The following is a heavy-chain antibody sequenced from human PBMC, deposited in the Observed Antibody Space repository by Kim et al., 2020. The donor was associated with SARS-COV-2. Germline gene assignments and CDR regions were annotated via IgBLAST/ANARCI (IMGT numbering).Heavy chain of an antibody. V-gene: IGHV2-5*02. Sequence: SGPTLVKPTQTLTLTCTFSGFSLSTSRVAVGWIRQPPGKALEWLALIYWDDDKRYSPSLKSRLTITKDTSKKQVVLTMTNMDPVDTATYYCAHRDEHQLAFDIWGQGTMVTVSS. CDR1: GFSLSTSRVA. CDR3: AHRDEHQLAFDI. D-gene: IGHD2-2*01. J-gene: IGHJ3*02. CDR2: IYWDDDK.